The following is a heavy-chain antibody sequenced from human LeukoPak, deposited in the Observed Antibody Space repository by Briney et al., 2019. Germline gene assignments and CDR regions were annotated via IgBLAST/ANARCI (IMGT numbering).Heavy chain of an antibody. V-gene: IGHV3-7*01. J-gene: IGHJ4*02. Sequence: PGGSLRLSCAASGFTFSSYWMSWVRQAPGKGLEWVANIKQDGSEKYYVDSVKGRFTISRDNAKNSLYLQMNSLRAEDTAVYYCARCPYDFWSGYIDYWGQGTLVTVSS. CDR2: IKQDGSEK. CDR1: GFTFSSYW. CDR3: ARCPYDFWSGYIDY. D-gene: IGHD3/OR15-3a*01.